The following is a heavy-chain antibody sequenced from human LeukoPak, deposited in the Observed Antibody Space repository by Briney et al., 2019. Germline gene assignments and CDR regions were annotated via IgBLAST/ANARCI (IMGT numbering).Heavy chain of an antibody. Sequence: SETLSLTCVVYGGSLSGYYWGWIRQPPGKGLEWIGSIYYSGSPYYNTPHKSRVTISVDTSKDQFSLKLSSVSAADTAVYYWARLGWFGEFLSLYFDYWGQGDLVTVSS. CDR3: ARLGWFGEFLSLYFDY. V-gene: IGHV4-39*01. J-gene: IGHJ4*02. D-gene: IGHD3-10*01. CDR2: IYYSGSP. CDR1: GGSLSGYY.